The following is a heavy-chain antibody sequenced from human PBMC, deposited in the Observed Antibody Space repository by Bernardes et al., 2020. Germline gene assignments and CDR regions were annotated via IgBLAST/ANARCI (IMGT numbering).Heavy chain of an antibody. J-gene: IGHJ5*02. CDR3: ARGDCSSTSCYGPRFNWFDP. V-gene: IGHV4-59*01. CDR2: IYYSGST. CDR1: GGSISSYY. D-gene: IGHD2-2*01. Sequence: SETLSLTCTVSGGSISSYYWSWIRQPPGKGLEWIGYIYYSGSTNYNPSLKSRVTISVDTSKNQFSLKLSSVTAADTAVYYCARGDCSSTSCYGPRFNWFDPWGQGTLVTVSS.